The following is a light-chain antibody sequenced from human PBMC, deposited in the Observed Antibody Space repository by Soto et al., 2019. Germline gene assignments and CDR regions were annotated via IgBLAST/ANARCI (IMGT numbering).Light chain of an antibody. CDR1: QSITNNY. J-gene: IGKJ1*01. CDR2: GAS. Sequence: EIVLPQSPGTLSFSPGERATLSCRASQSITNNYLAWYQQKAGQVPRLLLYGASTRPTGIPDRFSGSGSGTDFTLTITRLEPDDFAVYYCQHYGSSPRTFGQGTKVDIK. CDR3: QHYGSSPRT. V-gene: IGKV3-20*01.